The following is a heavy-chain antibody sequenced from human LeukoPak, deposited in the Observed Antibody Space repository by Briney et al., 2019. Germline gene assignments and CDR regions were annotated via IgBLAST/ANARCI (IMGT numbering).Heavy chain of an antibody. CDR2: IYYSGST. J-gene: IGHJ4*02. V-gene: IGHV4-31*03. CDR1: GGSISSGGYY. D-gene: IGHD2-15*01. Sequence: HSETLSLTCTVSGGSISSGGYYWSWIRQHPGKGLEWIGYIYYSGSTYYNPSLKSRVTISVDTSKNQFSLKLSSVTAADTAVYYCARGLATAQGEAALALWGQGTLVTVSS. CDR3: ARGLATAQGEAALAL.